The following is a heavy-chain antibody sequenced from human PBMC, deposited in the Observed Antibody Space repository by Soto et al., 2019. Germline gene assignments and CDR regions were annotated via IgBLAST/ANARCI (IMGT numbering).Heavy chain of an antibody. CDR3: TRVGGSVSGMDV. CDR1: GFTFSICW. D-gene: IGHD1-26*01. V-gene: IGHV3-74*01. J-gene: IGHJ6*02. Sequence: GSLGLSCAASGFTFSICWMHWVRQGPGKGPVWVSRIDNAGSSARYADSVKGRFTISRDNAKNTVYLQMNSLRAEDTAVYYCTRVGGSVSGMDVWGQGTTVTVSS. CDR2: IDNAGSSA.